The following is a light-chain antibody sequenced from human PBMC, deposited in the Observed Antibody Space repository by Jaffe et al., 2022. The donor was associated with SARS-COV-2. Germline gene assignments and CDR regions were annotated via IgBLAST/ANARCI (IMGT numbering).Light chain of an antibody. V-gene: IGKV1-12*02. Sequence: DIQMTQSPSFVSASVGDRVTFTCRASQGIRDWLAWYQQKPGKAPKLLISKASNLQSGVASRFSGSGSGTDFTLTITSLQPEDFAIYFCQQAHSFPYTFGRGTKLEIK. J-gene: IGKJ2*01. CDR2: KAS. CDR1: QGIRDW. CDR3: QQAHSFPYT.